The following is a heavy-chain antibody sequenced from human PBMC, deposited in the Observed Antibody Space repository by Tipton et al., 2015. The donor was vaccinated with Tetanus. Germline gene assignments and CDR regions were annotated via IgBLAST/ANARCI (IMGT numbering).Heavy chain of an antibody. V-gene: IGHV4-59*01. J-gene: IGHJ5*02. CDR2: IYYSGST. CDR1: GGSISSYY. CDR3: AGGSVAGAGEWFDP. Sequence: TLSLTCTVSGGSISSYYWSWIRQPPGKGLEWIGYIYYSGSTNYNPSLKSRVTISVDPSKNQFSLKLSSVTAADTAVYYCAGGSVAGAGEWFDPWGEGTLVTVSS. D-gene: IGHD6-13*01.